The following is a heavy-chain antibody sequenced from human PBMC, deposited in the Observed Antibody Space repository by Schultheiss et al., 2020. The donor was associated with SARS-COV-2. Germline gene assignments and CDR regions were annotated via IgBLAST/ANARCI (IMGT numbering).Heavy chain of an antibody. CDR3: VRWIGYCTNGVCPPGYYYYYGMDV. D-gene: IGHD2-8*01. J-gene: IGHJ6*02. V-gene: IGHV4-59*12. CDR2: IYYSGST. Sequence: SETLSLTCTVSGGSISSYYWSWIRQPPGKGLEWIGYIYYSGSTNYNPSLKSRVTISVDTSKNQFSLKLSSVTAADTAVYYCVRWIGYCTNGVCPPGYYYYYGMDVWGQGTTVTVSS. CDR1: GGSISSYY.